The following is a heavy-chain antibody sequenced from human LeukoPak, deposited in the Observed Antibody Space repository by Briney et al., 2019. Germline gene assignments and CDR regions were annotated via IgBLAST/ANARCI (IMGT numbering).Heavy chain of an antibody. V-gene: IGHV3-33*01. D-gene: IGHD1-14*01. Sequence: GGSLRPSCAPPGVTFSTYGMHWVRQAPGKGLEWVAVIWYDGSNKYYADSVKGRFTISRDNSKNTLYLQMKSLRAEDTAVYYCARDLPDNAFDYWGQGTLVTVSS. CDR1: GVTFSTYG. CDR2: IWYDGSNK. J-gene: IGHJ4*02. CDR3: ARDLPDNAFDY.